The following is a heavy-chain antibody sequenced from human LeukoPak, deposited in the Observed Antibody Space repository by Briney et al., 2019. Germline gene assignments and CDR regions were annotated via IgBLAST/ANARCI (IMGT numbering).Heavy chain of an antibody. CDR2: ISYDGSEK. Sequence: GRSLRLSCAASGFTFSNYGMHWVRQAPGKGLEWVAVISYDGSEKYYGDSVKGRFTISRDNSKNTPYLQMNSLRAEDTAVYYCAARGPRGYDPPEAWGQGTLVTVSS. D-gene: IGHD5-12*01. CDR3: AARGPRGYDPPEA. V-gene: IGHV3-30*03. CDR1: GFTFSNYG. J-gene: IGHJ4*02.